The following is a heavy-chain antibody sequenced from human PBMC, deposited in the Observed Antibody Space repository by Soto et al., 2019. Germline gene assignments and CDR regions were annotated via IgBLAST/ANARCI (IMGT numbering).Heavy chain of an antibody. CDR3: AKDPKATGTHY. CDR2: XXYXGXXX. V-gene: IGHV3-30*18. CDR1: GFIIGSYG. D-gene: IGHD1-1*01. J-gene: IGHJ4*02. Sequence: PGGSVRHSCAASGFIIGSYGIHWVSQAPGKGLXWVAXXXYXGXXXYXXXXVRGRFSISRDNSRNTVYLQMHSLRAEDTAVYYCAKDPKATGTHYWGRGTLVTVSS.